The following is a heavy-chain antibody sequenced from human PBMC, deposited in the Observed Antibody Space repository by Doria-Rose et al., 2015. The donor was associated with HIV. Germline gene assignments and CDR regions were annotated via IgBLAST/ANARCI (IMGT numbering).Heavy chain of an antibody. J-gene: IGHJ5*02. D-gene: IGHD6-25*01. CDR1: GGSVASGTPY. CDR2: IYYSGIA. V-gene: IGHV4-39*01. CDR3: AKQAVNWFDP. Sequence: QVQLQESGPGLVKPSETLSFTCTVSGGSVASGTPYWDWIRQTPGKGLEWIGTIYYSGIAYYNPSLRGRVTISLHTSKNQYSLKLISVTAADTGVYYCAKQAVNWFDPWGQGTLVTVSS.